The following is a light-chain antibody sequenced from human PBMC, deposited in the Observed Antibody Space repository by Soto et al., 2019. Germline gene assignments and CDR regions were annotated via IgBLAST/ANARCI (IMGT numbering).Light chain of an antibody. CDR3: QQCNNWPPT. J-gene: IGKJ1*01. V-gene: IGKV3-15*01. CDR1: QSVSSN. Sequence: ETVMTQSPATLSVSPGERATLSCRASQSVSSNLAWYQHKPGQAPRLLIYGASTRATGIPTRFSGSGSGTEFTLTISGLQSEDFAVYYCQQCNNWPPTFGLGTKVDIK. CDR2: GAS.